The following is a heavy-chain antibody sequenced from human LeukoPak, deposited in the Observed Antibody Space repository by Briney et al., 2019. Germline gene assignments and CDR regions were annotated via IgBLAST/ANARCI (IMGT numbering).Heavy chain of an antibody. D-gene: IGHD1-14*01. CDR3: ARHSYRGLQDY. V-gene: IGHV4-38-2*01. CDR1: GYSISRGYS. J-gene: IGHJ4*02. Sequence: KPSETLSLTCAVSGYSISRGYSWGWIRQPPGMGLEWIGNMYHSESTHYNPSLKSRVTISADTSKNQFSLKLSSVTAADTAVYYCARHSYRGLQDYWGQGTLVTVSS. CDR2: MYHSEST.